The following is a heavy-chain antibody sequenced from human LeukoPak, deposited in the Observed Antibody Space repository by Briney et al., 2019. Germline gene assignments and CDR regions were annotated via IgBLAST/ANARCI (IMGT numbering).Heavy chain of an antibody. V-gene: IGHV3-48*04. CDR3: ASSKWFYFDS. J-gene: IGHJ4*02. D-gene: IGHD3-22*01. CDR2: TGSSTI. Sequence: GGSLRLFCEASGFTFNSYALSWVRQAPGKGLEWISFTGSSTIQYADSVTGRFTISRDNAKNSLYLQMNSLRVEDTAVYYCASSKWFYFDSWGEGTLVTVSS. CDR1: GFTFNSYA.